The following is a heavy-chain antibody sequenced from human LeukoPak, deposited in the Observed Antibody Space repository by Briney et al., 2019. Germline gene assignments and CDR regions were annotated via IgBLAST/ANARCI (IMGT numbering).Heavy chain of an antibody. CDR1: GYSISSGYY. V-gene: IGHV4-38-2*02. CDR3: AKEKLSGYDFGFSDY. CDR2: IYHSEST. Sequence: SETLSLTCTVSGYSISSGYYWGWIRPPPGKGLEWIGSIYHSESTYYNPSLKSRVTISVDRSKNHFSLKLSSVTAADTAVYYCAKEKLSGYDFGFSDYWGQGTLVTASS. J-gene: IGHJ4*02. D-gene: IGHD5-12*01.